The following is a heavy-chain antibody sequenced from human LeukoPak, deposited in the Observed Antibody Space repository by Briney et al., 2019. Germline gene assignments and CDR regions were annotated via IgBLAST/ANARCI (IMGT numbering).Heavy chain of an antibody. Sequence: ASVKVSCKASGYTLTSYGISWVRQAPGQGLEWMGWISAYNGNTNYAQKLQGRVTMTTDTSTSTAYKELRGLRSDDTAVYYCARVSSSSHFPSDYWGQGTLVTVSS. CDR1: GYTLTSYG. V-gene: IGHV1-18*01. CDR2: ISAYNGNT. D-gene: IGHD6-13*01. J-gene: IGHJ4*02. CDR3: ARVSSSSHFPSDY.